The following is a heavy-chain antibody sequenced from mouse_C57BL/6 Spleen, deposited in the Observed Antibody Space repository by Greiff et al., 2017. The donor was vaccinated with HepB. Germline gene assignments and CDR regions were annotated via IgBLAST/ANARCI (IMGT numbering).Heavy chain of an antibody. CDR2: IRNKANGYTT. V-gene: IGHV7-3*01. CDR3: ARSPSKGWFAY. Sequence: EVKVVESGGGLVQPGGSLSLSCAASGFTFTDYYMSWVRQPPGKALEWLGFIRNKANGYTTEYSASVKGRFTISRDNSQSILYLQMNALRAEDSATYYCARSPSKGWFAYWGQGTLVTVSA. CDR1: GFTFTDYY. J-gene: IGHJ3*01. D-gene: IGHD6-1*01.